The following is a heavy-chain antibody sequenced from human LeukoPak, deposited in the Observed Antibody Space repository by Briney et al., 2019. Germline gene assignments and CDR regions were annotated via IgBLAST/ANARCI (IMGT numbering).Heavy chain of an antibody. V-gene: IGHV1-18*01. CDR2: ISAYNGNT. D-gene: IGHD2-15*01. J-gene: IGHJ4*02. CDR1: GYTFTSYG. CDR3: ARDLPPYCSGGSCYRRLDY. Sequence: RASVKVSCKASGYTFTSYGISWVRQAPGQGLEWMGWISAYNGNTNYAQKLQGRVTMTTDTSTSTAYMELRSLRSDDTAVYYCARDLPPYCSGGSCYRRLDYWGQGTLVTVSS.